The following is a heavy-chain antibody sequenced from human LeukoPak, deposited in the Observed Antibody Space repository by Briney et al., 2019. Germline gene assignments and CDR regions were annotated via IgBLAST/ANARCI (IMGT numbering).Heavy chain of an antibody. CDR1: GFTARTNY. D-gene: IGHD6-19*01. Sequence: GGSLRLSCAASGFTARTNYTSWGRDAPGRGLEWVSVIYAGGTTCYADSVRGRFPIYRDNSKNTLYLQMNSLRDEDTAVYYCARDSSGWYDHWGQGTLVTVSS. CDR3: ARDSSGWYDH. V-gene: IGHV3-53*01. J-gene: IGHJ5*02. CDR2: IYAGGTT.